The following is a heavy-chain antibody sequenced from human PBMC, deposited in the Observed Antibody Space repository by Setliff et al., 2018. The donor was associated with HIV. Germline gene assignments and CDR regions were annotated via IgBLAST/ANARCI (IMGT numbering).Heavy chain of an antibody. CDR1: GYTFSSHD. CDR2: INPSGGSS. Sequence: ASVKVSCKASGYTFSSHDINWVRQAAGQGLEWMGIINPSGGSSTYAQKFQGRVAMTRDTSTSTVYMELSSLRSEDTAVYYCARDRVRITIFGANDASDIWGQGTMVTVSS. V-gene: IGHV1-46*01. J-gene: IGHJ3*02. D-gene: IGHD3-3*01. CDR3: ARDRVRITIFGANDASDI.